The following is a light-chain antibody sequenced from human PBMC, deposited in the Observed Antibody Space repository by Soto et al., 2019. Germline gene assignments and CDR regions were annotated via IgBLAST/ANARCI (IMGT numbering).Light chain of an antibody. V-gene: IGKV1-39*01. CDR1: QSISNH. Sequence: DIQMTQSPSSLSASVGDRVTITCRASQSISNHLNWYQQKPGKAPKLLIYAASSLQSGVPSRISGSGSGTEFTLSISSLQPEDVATYYCQQSYSTPTFGGGTKVEIK. CDR3: QQSYSTPT. CDR2: AAS. J-gene: IGKJ4*01.